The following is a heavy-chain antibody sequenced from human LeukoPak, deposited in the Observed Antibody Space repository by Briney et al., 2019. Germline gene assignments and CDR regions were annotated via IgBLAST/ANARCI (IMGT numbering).Heavy chain of an antibody. Sequence: NPSETLSLTCTVSGGSISPYYWTWIRQPPGKGLEWIGYIYYSGTTNYNPSLKSRVTISVDTSNNQFSLKLSSVTAADTAAYYCARETAHYYDTSRGRFDPWGQGTLVTISS. CDR2: IYYSGTT. D-gene: IGHD3-22*01. J-gene: IGHJ5*02. CDR3: ARETAHYYDTSRGRFDP. CDR1: GGSISPYY. V-gene: IGHV4-59*01.